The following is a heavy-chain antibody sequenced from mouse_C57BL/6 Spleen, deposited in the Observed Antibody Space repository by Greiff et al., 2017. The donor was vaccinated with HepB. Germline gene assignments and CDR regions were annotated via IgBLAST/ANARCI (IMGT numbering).Heavy chain of an antibody. CDR2: IYPGSGST. Sequence: QVQLQQPGAELVKPGASVKMSCKASGYTFTSYWITWVKQRPGQGLEWIGDIYPGSGSTNNNEKFKSKATLTVDTSSSTAYMQLSSRTSEDSAVYYCARERLWITTVVRYFDVWGTGTTVTVSS. V-gene: IGHV1-55*01. CDR1: GYTFTSYW. CDR3: ARERLWITTVVRYFDV. D-gene: IGHD1-1*01. J-gene: IGHJ1*03.